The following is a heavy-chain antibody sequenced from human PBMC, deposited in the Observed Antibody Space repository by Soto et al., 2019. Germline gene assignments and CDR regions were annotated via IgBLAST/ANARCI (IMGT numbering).Heavy chain of an antibody. CDR1: GGSISSGGYY. D-gene: IGHD3-9*01. CDR3: ARVVGVRYFDWLLSSPDLYYFDY. J-gene: IGHJ4*02. Sequence: PSETLSLTCTVSGGSISSGGYYWSWIRQHPGKGLEWIGYIYYSGSTYYNPSLKSRVTISVDTSKNQFSLKLSSVTAADTAVYYCARVVGVRYFDWLLSSPDLYYFDYWGQGTLVTVSS. CDR2: IYYSGST. V-gene: IGHV4-31*03.